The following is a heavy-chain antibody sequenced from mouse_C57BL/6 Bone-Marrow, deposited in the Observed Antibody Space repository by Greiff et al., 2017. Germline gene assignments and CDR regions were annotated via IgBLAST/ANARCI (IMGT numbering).Heavy chain of an antibody. CDR2: IYPRSGNT. J-gene: IGHJ1*03. CDR3: ARLTVVATDWYFDV. D-gene: IGHD1-1*01. CDR1: GYTFTSYG. V-gene: IGHV1-81*01. Sequence: QVQLQQSGAELARPGASVKLSCKASGYTFTSYGISWVKQRPGQGLEWIGEIYPRSGNTYYNEKFKGKATLTADKSSSTAYMELRRLTSEDSAVFVGARLTVVATDWYFDVWGTGTTVTVSS.